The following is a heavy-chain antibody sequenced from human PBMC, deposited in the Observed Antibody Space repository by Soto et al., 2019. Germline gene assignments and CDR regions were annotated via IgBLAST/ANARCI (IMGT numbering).Heavy chain of an antibody. D-gene: IGHD3-10*01. CDR1: GGSFSGYY. V-gene: IGHV4-34*01. Sequence: PSETLSLTCAVYGGSFSGYYWSWIRQPPGKGLEWIGEINHSGSTNYNPSLKSRVTISVDTSKNQFSLKLSSVTAADTAVYYCARGPVLLWFGAIDYRGQGTLVTVSS. CDR2: INHSGST. CDR3: ARGPVLLWFGAIDY. J-gene: IGHJ4*02.